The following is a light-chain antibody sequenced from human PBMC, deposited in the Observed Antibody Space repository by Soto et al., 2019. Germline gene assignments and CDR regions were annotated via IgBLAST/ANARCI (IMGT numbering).Light chain of an antibody. CDR2: GAP. J-gene: IGKJ1*01. CDR1: QSVSNNY. Sequence: ERTRLSRRASQSVSNNYLAWYQQKPGQAPRLLIYGAPNRATGIPDRFSGSGSGTDFTLTISRLEPEDFAVYYCQQYVSSGTFGQGAKVDIK. V-gene: IGKV3-20*01. CDR3: QQYVSSGT.